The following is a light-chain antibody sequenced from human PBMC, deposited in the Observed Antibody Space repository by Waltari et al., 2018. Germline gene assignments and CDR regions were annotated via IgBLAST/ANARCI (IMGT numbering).Light chain of an antibody. CDR1: SSDVGGYNY. CDR3: SSYTSSSTRV. Sequence: QSALTHPAPVSGSPGQSITISCTGTSSDVGGYNYVSWYQRHPGKAPKLMIYEVSNRPSGVSNRFSGSKSGNTASLTISGLQAEDEADYYCSSYTSSSTRVFGGGTKLTVL. CDR2: EVS. V-gene: IGLV2-14*01. J-gene: IGLJ3*02.